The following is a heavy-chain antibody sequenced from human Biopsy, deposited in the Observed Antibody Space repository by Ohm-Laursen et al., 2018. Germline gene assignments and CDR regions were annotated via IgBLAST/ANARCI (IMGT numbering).Heavy chain of an antibody. CDR3: ARATNSTGWPYYYYYGMDV. D-gene: IGHD2/OR15-2a*01. V-gene: IGHV4-59*01. CDR2: IYNSGST. CDR1: GGPINSDY. Sequence: SVTLSLTSTVSGGPINSDYWSRLPQPPGQGMKWSGNIYNSGSTNYNSSLKSRVTTSVDTSKNQYSLRLNSVTAADTVVYYCARATNSTGWPYYYYYGMDVWGQGTTVTVSS. J-gene: IGHJ6*02.